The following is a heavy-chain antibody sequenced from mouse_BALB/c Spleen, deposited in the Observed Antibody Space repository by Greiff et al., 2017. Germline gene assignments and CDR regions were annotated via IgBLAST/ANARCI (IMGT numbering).Heavy chain of an antibody. D-gene: IGHD1-2*01. Sequence: DVKLVESGGGLVKPGGSLKLSCAASGFAFSSYDMSWVRQTPEKRLEWVAYISSGGGSTYYPDTVKGRFTISRDNAKNTLYLQMSSLKSEDTAMYYCARGTAFGYWGQGTTLTVSS. CDR3: ARGTAFGY. V-gene: IGHV5-12-1*01. J-gene: IGHJ2*01. CDR1: GFAFSSYD. CDR2: ISSGGGST.